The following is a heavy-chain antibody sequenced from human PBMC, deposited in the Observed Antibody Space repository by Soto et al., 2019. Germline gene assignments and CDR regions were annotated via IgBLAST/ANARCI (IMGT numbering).Heavy chain of an antibody. CDR2: ISGGGGST. CDR3: AEDISLWGKWNYGDAFDF. V-gene: IGHV3-43*02. D-gene: IGHD1-7*01. Sequence: GGSLRLSCAASGFTFDDYAMHWVRQAPGKGLEWVSLISGGGGSTYYADSVKGRFTISRNNSKNSLYQQMNSLRAEDTALYYGAEDISLWGKWNYGDAFDFWGQGTMVTVSS. J-gene: IGHJ3*01. CDR1: GFTFDDYA.